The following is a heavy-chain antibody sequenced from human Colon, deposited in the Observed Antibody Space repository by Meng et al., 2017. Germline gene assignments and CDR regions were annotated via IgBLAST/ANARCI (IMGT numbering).Heavy chain of an antibody. CDR2: IDHFGIS. CDR3: ATGLRHGDWFDP. J-gene: IGHJ5*02. Sequence: QIQPGGAGLLKPSESLSLACAVSGGSFSGFYWSWIRQPPGKGLEWIGEIDHFGISNYNSSLKGRLTMSVDTSKKQISLTLTSVTAADTAVYYCATGLRHGDWFDPWGPGTLVTVSS. D-gene: IGHD4-17*01. V-gene: IGHV4-34*02. CDR1: GGSFSGFY.